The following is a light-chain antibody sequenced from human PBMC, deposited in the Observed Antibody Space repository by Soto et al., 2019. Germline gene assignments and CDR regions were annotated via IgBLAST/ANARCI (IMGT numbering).Light chain of an antibody. CDR2: GAS. CDR1: QGINNY. V-gene: IGKV1-27*01. CDR3: QQYYGAPWA. Sequence: DIPLTQSPSSLCASVGEREGIXYGASQGINNYLAWYQQKPGRVPQLLIYGASTFHPGVPSRFSGSGSGTDFTLTISSLQPEDVATYFCQQYYGAPWAFGQGTKVDIK. J-gene: IGKJ1*01.